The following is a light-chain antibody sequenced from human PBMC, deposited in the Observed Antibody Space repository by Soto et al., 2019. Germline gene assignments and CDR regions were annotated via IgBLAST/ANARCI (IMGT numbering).Light chain of an antibody. CDR2: DST. CDR1: QSIHTS. J-gene: IGKJ5*01. V-gene: IGKV3-11*01. Sequence: VLIRYQATLSLSRCERETWCCRASQSIHTSLAWYQQKPGQPPRLVVYDSTLRANGVPDRFGGSRSGTEFTLTINNLEPEDFAVYYCQQRNVWPPITFGQGTRLE. CDR3: QQRNVWPPIT.